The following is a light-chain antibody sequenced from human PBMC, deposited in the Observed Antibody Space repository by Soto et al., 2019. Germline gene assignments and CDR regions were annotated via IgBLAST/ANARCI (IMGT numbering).Light chain of an antibody. CDR1: SNY. CDR3: SSYTAGGTI. V-gene: IGLV2-14*01. Sequence: QSVLTQPRSVSGSPGQSVTISCTGTSNYVSWYQQDPGKAPKLMISEVSNRPSGVSNRFSGSKSGNTASLTISGLQAEDEADYYCSSYTAGGTIFGTGTKVTVL. CDR2: EVS. J-gene: IGLJ1*01.